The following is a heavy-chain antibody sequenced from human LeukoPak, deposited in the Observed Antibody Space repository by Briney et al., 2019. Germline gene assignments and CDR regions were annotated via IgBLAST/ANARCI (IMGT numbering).Heavy chain of an antibody. V-gene: IGHV4-59*01. D-gene: IGHD6-19*01. Sequence: TSETLSLTCTVSGASISGYYWSWIRQPPGKRLEWIGYIISTGTINYNPSLKSRVTISIDTSKNQLSLQLTSVTAADTAVYYCARVWDHRSGWYELDYWGQGTLVTVSS. CDR1: GASISGYY. CDR3: ARVWDHRSGWYELDY. J-gene: IGHJ4*02. CDR2: IISTGTI.